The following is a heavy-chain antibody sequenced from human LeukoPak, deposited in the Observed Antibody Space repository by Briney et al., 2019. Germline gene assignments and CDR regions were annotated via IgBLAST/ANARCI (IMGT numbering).Heavy chain of an antibody. CDR2: IYSGGST. Sequence: GGSLRLSCAASGFTVSNNYMSWVRQSPGKGLEWIAVIYSGGSTFHADSVKGRFIISRDNSKNTLYLQMNSLRVEDTAVYYCATGTHPGNWGQGTLVTVSS. J-gene: IGHJ4*02. CDR1: GFTVSNNY. V-gene: IGHV3-66*01. D-gene: IGHD1-14*01. CDR3: ATGTHPGN.